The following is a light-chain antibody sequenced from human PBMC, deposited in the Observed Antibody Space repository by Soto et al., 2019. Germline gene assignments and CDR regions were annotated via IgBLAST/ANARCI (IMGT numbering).Light chain of an antibody. V-gene: IGLV2-8*01. CDR3: SSYAGRNNVV. CDR2: EVT. J-gene: IGLJ2*01. CDR1: ISDVGGYNY. Sequence: QSALTQPPSASGSPGQSVTISCTGTISDVGGYNYVSWYQQHPGKAPKLMIYEVTKRPSGVPDRFSGSKSGNTASLTVSGLQAEDEADYYCSSYAGRNNVVFGGGTKLTV.